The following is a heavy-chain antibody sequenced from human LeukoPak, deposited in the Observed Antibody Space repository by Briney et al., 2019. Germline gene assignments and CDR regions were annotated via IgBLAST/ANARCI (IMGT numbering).Heavy chain of an antibody. CDR3: AKAGIGVVGYFDF. V-gene: IGHV3-23*01. Sequence: GGSLRLSCAASGFTFSSYAMSWVRQAPGKGLEWVSTIRGSGGGTYYADSVKGRFTISRDNSKNTLYLQMNSLRDEDTALYCCAKAGIGVVGYFDFWGQGTVV. D-gene: IGHD6-19*01. CDR1: GFTFSSYA. CDR2: IRGSGGGT. J-gene: IGHJ4*02.